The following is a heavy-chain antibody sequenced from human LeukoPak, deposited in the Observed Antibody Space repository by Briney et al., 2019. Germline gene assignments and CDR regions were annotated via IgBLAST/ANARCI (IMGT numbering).Heavy chain of an antibody. V-gene: IGHV4-61*01. CDR1: GGSISSSSYY. CDR2: IYYSGST. J-gene: IGHJ4*02. Sequence: PSETLSLTCTVSGGSISSSSYYWSWIRQPPGKGLEWIGYIYYSGSTNYNPSLKSRVTISVDTSKNQFSLKLSSVTAADTAVYYCARARDVQQLVPPLPLGFDYWGQGTLVTVSS. D-gene: IGHD6-13*01. CDR3: ARARDVQQLVPPLPLGFDY.